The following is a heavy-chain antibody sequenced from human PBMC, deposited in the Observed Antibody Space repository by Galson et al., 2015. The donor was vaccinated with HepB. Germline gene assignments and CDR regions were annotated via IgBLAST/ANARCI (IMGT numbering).Heavy chain of an antibody. CDR1: GGSISSGGYS. CDR2: IYHSGST. CDR3: ARDRQGGVLD. V-gene: IGHV4-30-2*01. J-gene: IGHJ4*02. D-gene: IGHD2-8*01. Sequence: TLSLTCAVSGGSISSGGYSWSWIRQPPGKGLEWIGYIYHSGSTYYNPSLKSRVTISVDRSKNQFSLKLSSVTAADTAVYYCARDRQGGVLDWGQGTLVTVSS.